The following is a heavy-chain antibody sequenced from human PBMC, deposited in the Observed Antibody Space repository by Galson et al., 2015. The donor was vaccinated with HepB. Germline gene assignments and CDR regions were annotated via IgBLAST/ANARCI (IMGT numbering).Heavy chain of an antibody. Sequence: SLRLFCAASGFTFSSYAMSWVRQAPGKGLEWVSGISGSGGSTYYADSVKGRFTISRDNSKNTLYLQMNSLRAEDTAVYYCAKNGRITMIVVVHYWGQGALVTVSS. CDR1: GFTFSSYA. CDR2: ISGSGGST. J-gene: IGHJ4*02. V-gene: IGHV3-23*01. CDR3: AKNGRITMIVVVHY. D-gene: IGHD3-22*01.